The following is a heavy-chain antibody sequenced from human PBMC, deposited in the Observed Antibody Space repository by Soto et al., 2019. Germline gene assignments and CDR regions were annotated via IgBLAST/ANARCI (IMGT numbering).Heavy chain of an antibody. V-gene: IGHV3-11*01. D-gene: IGHD3-3*01. CDR1: GFTFSDYY. Sequence: GGSLRLSCAASGFTFSDYYMSWIRQAPGKGLEWVSYISSSGSTIYYADSVKGRFTISRDNAKNSLYLQMNSLRAEDTAVYYCARVYGFLEWLLPGSYYFDYWGQGTLVTVSS. J-gene: IGHJ4*02. CDR2: ISSSGSTI. CDR3: ARVYGFLEWLLPGSYYFDY.